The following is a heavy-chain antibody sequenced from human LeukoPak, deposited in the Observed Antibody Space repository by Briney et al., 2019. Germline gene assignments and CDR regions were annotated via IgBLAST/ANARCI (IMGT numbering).Heavy chain of an antibody. D-gene: IGHD3-10*01. Sequence: SETLSLTCAVSGGSISNVNWWSWVRQPPGKGLEWIGEIYHTGTTNYNPSLKSRVTISVDKSKNHFSLKVSSVTAADTAAYYCARWYGSGSYHTNYYYYGMDVWGKGTTVSVSS. CDR2: IYHTGTT. CDR3: ARWYGSGSYHTNYYYYGMDV. J-gene: IGHJ6*04. CDR1: GGSISNVNW. V-gene: IGHV4-4*02.